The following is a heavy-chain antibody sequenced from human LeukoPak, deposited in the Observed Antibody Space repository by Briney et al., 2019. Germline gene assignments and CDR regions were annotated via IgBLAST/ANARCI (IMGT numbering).Heavy chain of an antibody. V-gene: IGHV4-39*02. CDR2: IYYSGST. J-gene: IGHJ4*02. Sequence: ASETLSLTCIVSGGSISSSSYYWGWIRQPPGKGLEWIGSIYYSGSTYYNPSLKSRVTISVDTSKNQFSLKLSSVTAADTAVYYCARDLAKIDYWGQGTLVTVSS. CDR1: GGSISSSSYY. CDR3: ARDLAKIDY.